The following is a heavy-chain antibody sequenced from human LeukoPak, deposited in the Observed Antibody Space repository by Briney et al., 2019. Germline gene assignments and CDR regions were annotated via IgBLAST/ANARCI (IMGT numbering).Heavy chain of an antibody. CDR2: IKQEGSEK. J-gene: IGHJ4*02. CDR1: GFSVSGYW. D-gene: IGHD6-13*01. CDR3: AREWQGGIAAAGTRIEGDY. V-gene: IGHV3-7*01. Sequence: GGSLRLSCAVSGFSVSGYWMTWFRQAPGKGLEWVANIKQEGSEKNYVDSVKGRFTISRDNAENSLFLQMNSLRVEDTAVYYCAREWQGGIAAAGTRIEGDYWGQGTLVAVSS.